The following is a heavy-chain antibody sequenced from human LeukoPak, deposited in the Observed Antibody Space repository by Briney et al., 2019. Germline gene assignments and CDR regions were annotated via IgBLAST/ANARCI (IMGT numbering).Heavy chain of an antibody. J-gene: IGHJ4*02. Sequence: ASVKVSCKASGYTFTSYDINWVRQATGQGLEWMGWMNPNSGSTGYAQKFQGRVTMTRNTSISTAYMELSSLRSEDTAVYYCARGDGSSSWDPFDYWGQGTLVTVSS. V-gene: IGHV1-8*01. CDR2: MNPNSGST. CDR1: GYTFTSYD. D-gene: IGHD6-13*01. CDR3: ARGDGSSSWDPFDY.